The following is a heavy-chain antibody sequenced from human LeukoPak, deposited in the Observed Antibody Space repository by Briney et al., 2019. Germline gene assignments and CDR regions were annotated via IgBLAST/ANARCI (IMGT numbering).Heavy chain of an antibody. CDR1: GFTFSSYS. CDR2: ISSSSSYI. V-gene: IGHV3-21*01. Sequence: PGGSLRLSCAASGFTFSSYSMNWVRQAPGKGLEWVSSISSSSSYIYYADSVKGRFTISRDNAKNSLYLQMNSLRAEDTAVYYCARARRPEWELGAWGQGTLVTVSS. CDR3: ARARRPEWELGA. J-gene: IGHJ5*02. D-gene: IGHD1-26*01.